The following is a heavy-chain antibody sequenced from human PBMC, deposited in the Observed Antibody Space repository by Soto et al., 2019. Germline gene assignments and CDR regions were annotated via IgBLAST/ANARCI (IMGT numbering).Heavy chain of an antibody. D-gene: IGHD3-3*01. CDR2: IYYSGST. Sequence: SETLSLTCTVSGGSISSSSYYWGWIRQPPGKGLEWIGSIYYSGSTYYNPSLKSRVTISVDTSKNQFSLKLSSVTAADTAVYYCSTGSSYYDFWSGSRYYYGMDVWGQGTTVTVSS. CDR3: STGSSYYDFWSGSRYYYGMDV. CDR1: GGSISSSSYY. J-gene: IGHJ6*02. V-gene: IGHV4-39*01.